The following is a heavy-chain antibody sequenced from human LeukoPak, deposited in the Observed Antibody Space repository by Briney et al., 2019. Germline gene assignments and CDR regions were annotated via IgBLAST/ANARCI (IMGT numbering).Heavy chain of an antibody. Sequence: ASVKVSCKASGYTFTGYYMHWVRQAPGQGLEWMGWINTNTGNPTYAQGFTGRFVFSLDTSVSTAYLQISSLKAEDTAVYYCARHGGYGYYYYYYMDVWGKGTTVTVSS. V-gene: IGHV7-4-1*02. CDR3: ARHGGYGYYYYYYMDV. D-gene: IGHD5-12*01. J-gene: IGHJ6*03. CDR1: GYTFTGYY. CDR2: INTNTGNP.